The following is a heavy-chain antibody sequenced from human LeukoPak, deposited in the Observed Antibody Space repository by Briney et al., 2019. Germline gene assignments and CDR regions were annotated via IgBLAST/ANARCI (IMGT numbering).Heavy chain of an antibody. J-gene: IGHJ4*02. CDR2: ISPNTGDT. CDR1: GYTFTSYG. CDR3: ARAPSGTAFGPGDY. V-gene: IGHV1-18*01. D-gene: IGHD3-3*02. Sequence: ASVKVSCKASGYTFTSYGITWVRQAPGQGLEWMGWISPNTGDTVSAQKLQDRVTMATDTSTSTAFMELRSLRFDDTAVYFCARAPSGTAFGPGDYWGQGTLVTVSS.